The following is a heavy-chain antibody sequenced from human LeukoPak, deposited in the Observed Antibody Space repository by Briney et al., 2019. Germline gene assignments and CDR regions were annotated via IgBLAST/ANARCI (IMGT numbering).Heavy chain of an antibody. V-gene: IGHV3-74*01. Sequence: GGSLRLSCAASGFTFSSYWMHWVRQVPGKGLVWVSHIKSDGSSTSYADSVKGRFTISRDSAKNTLYLQMNSLRAEDTAVYYCARDRGYGFDHWGQGTLVTVSS. D-gene: IGHD5-18*01. CDR3: ARDRGYGFDH. CDR2: IKSDGSST. CDR1: GFTFSSYW. J-gene: IGHJ4*02.